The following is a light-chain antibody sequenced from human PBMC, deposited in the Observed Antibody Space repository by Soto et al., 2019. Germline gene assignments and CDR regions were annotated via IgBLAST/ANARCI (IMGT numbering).Light chain of an antibody. CDR3: QQYETFSGT. V-gene: IGKV1-5*01. CDR1: QSVSNW. J-gene: IGKJ1*01. Sequence: DIQMTQSPSTLSASVGDRVTITCRASQSVSNWLAWYQQKPGKAPKLLIYDASNLESGVPSRFSGSGSGTKFTLTIASLQPDDFATYYCQQYETFSGTFGPGTKVEI. CDR2: DAS.